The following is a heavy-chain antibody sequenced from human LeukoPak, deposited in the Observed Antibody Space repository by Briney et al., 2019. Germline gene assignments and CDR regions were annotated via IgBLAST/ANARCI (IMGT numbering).Heavy chain of an antibody. Sequence: GGSLRLSCAASGFTFSDQFMDWVRQAPGKGLEWVCRSTNKANSYTTEYAASVKGRFTISRDDSKNSLYLQMNSLKTEDTAVYYCARRSYVSFDYWGQGTLVTVSS. J-gene: IGHJ4*02. CDR1: GFTFSDQF. CDR3: ARRSYVSFDY. CDR2: STNKANSYTT. D-gene: IGHD3-16*01. V-gene: IGHV3-72*01.